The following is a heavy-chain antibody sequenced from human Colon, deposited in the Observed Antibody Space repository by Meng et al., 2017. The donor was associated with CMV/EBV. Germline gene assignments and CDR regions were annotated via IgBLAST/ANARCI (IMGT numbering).Heavy chain of an antibody. CDR3: ARDAFYSNYGDWYYYYYGMDV. CDR2: ISSSSSYI. V-gene: IGHV3-21*01. CDR1: GFTFSSYS. J-gene: IGHJ6*02. D-gene: IGHD4-11*01. Sequence: SCAASGFTFSSYSMNWVRQAPGKGLEWVSSISSSSSYIYYADSVKGRFTISRDNAKNSLYLQMNSLRAEDTAVYYCARDAFYSNYGDWYYYYYGMDVWGQGTTVTVSS.